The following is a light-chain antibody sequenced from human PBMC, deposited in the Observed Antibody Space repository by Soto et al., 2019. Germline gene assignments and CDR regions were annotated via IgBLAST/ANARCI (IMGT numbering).Light chain of an antibody. J-gene: IGKJ3*01. Sequence: PGDRATLSGSSSQSVSPSYLAWYQQKPGQAPRLLIYGASSRATGIPDRFSGSGSGTDFTLTISSLQSEDFAVYYCQQYNNWPRTFGPGTKVD. V-gene: IGKV3D-15*01. CDR3: QQYNNWPRT. CDR1: QSVSPSY. CDR2: GAS.